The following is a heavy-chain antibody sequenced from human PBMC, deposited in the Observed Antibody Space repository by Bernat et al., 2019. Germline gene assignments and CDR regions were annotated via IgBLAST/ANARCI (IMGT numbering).Heavy chain of an antibody. CDR3: AHRRLDSGYYDQYYFDY. D-gene: IGHD4-17*01. J-gene: IGHJ4*02. CDR2: IYWDDDK. Sequence: QITLKESGPTLVKPTQTLTLTCTFSGFSLSTRGVGVGWIRQPPGKALEWLALIYWDDDKRYSPSLKSRLTVTKDTSKNQVVLTMTNMDPVDTATYYCAHRRLDSGYYDQYYFDYWGQGTLVTVSS. V-gene: IGHV2-5*02. CDR1: GFSLSTRGVG.